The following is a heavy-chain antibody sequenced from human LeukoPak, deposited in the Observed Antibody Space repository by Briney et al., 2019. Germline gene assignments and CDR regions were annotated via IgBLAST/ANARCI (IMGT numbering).Heavy chain of an antibody. J-gene: IGHJ6*04. CDR3: ARGQHCSSTSCYEGGLDYYYYYGMDV. D-gene: IGHD2-2*01. CDR1: GDTFSSYA. V-gene: IGHV1-69*15. CDR2: IIPIFGTA. Sequence: SVKASCKASGDTFSSYAISWVRKAPGQGLEWMGRIIPIFGTANYAQKFQGRVTITADESTSTAYMELSSLRSEDTAVYYCARGQHCSSTSCYEGGLDYYYYYGMDVWGKGTTVTVSS.